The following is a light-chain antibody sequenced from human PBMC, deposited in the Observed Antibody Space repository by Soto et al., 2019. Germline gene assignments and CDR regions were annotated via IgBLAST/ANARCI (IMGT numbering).Light chain of an antibody. CDR2: EVT. CDR3: CSYTTSGTYV. V-gene: IGLV2-18*02. Sequence: QSALTQPPSVSGSPGQSVAISCTGTSSDLGNYNRVSWYQQPPGTAPKLIIYEVTNRPSGVPDRFSGSKSGDTASLTISGLQDEDEADYFCCSYTTSGTYVFGTGTKVTVL. CDR1: SSDLGNYNR. J-gene: IGLJ1*01.